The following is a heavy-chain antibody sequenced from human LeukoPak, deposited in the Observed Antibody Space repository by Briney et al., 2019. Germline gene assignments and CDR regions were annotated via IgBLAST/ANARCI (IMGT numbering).Heavy chain of an antibody. Sequence: GASVKVSCKASGYTFTSYYMHWVRQAPGQGLEWVGIINPSGGSTSYAQKFQGRVTMTRDTSTSTVYMELSSLRSEDTAVYYCARDLYPGRYSYGHTFDYWGQGTLVTVSS. CDR1: GYTFTSYY. J-gene: IGHJ4*02. D-gene: IGHD5-18*01. V-gene: IGHV1-46*01. CDR2: INPSGGST. CDR3: ARDLYPGRYSYGHTFDY.